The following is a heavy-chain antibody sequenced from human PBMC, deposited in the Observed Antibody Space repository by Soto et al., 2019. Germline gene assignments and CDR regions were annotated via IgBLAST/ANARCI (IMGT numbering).Heavy chain of an antibody. J-gene: IGHJ6*03. CDR2: ISGSGGST. CDR3: AKAIGYCTNGVCYTHYYYYYMDV. CDR1: GFTFSSYA. D-gene: IGHD2-8*01. Sequence: EGQLLESGGGLVQPGGSLRLSCAASGFTFSSYAMSWVRQAPGKGLEWVSAISGSGGSTYYADSVKGRFTISRDNSMNTLYLQMNSLRAEDTAVYYCAKAIGYCTNGVCYTHYYYYYMDVWGKGTTVTVSS. V-gene: IGHV3-23*01.